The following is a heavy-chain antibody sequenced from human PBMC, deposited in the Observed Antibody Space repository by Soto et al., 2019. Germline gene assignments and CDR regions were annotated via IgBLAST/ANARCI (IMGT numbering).Heavy chain of an antibody. CDR3: ASIYCSGGSCYSGYLLY. J-gene: IGHJ4*02. CDR2: IIPIFGTA. D-gene: IGHD2-15*01. V-gene: IGHV1-69*01. CDR1: GGTFSSYA. Sequence: QVQLVQSGAEVKKPGSSVKVSCKASGGTFSSYAISWVRQAPGQGLEWMGGIIPIFGTANYAQKFQGRVTITADESTSTAYMELSSLRSEDTAVYYCASIYCSGGSCYSGYLLYWGQGTLVTVYS.